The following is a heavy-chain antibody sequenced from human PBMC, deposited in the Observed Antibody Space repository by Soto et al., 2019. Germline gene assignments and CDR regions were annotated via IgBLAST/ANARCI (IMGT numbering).Heavy chain of an antibody. CDR2: IYHSGST. V-gene: IGHV4-30-2*01. J-gene: IGHJ6*02. Sequence: SETLSLTCAVSGGSISSGGYSWSWIRQPPGKGLEWIGYIYHSGSTYYNPSLKSRVTISVDRSKNQFSLKLSSVTAADTAVYYCARVRPNNYYGMDVWGQGTTVTVSS. CDR3: ARVRPNNYYGMDV. D-gene: IGHD6-6*01. CDR1: GGSISSGGYS.